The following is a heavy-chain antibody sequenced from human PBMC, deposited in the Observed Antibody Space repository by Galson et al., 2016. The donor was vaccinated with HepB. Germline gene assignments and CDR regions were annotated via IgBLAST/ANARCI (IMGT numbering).Heavy chain of an antibody. CDR1: GGAFSGYS. CDR3: AREARGAHYYGSSGFYVPYYFDN. Sequence: QSGAEVKKPGESLKISCKASGGAFSGYSISWVRQAPGQGLEWVGRIILILGVANYAPKFQGKVTITAEKSTNTAYMELTRLTSEDTAVYYCAREARGAHYYGSSGFYVPYYFDNWGQGTLVTVSS. V-gene: IGHV1-69*04. J-gene: IGHJ4*02. CDR2: IILILGVA. D-gene: IGHD3-22*01.